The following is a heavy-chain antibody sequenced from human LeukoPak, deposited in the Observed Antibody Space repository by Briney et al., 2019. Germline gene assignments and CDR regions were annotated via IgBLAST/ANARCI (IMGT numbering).Heavy chain of an antibody. Sequence: PGGSLRLSCAASGFTFSSYAMHWVRQAPGKGLEWVAVISYDGSNKYYADSVKGRFTISRDNSKNTLYLQMNSLRAEDTAVYYCADIAVAPADYWGQGTLVTVSS. CDR3: ADIAVAPADY. CDR2: ISYDGSNK. CDR1: GFTFSSYA. J-gene: IGHJ4*02. D-gene: IGHD6-19*01. V-gene: IGHV3-30-3*01.